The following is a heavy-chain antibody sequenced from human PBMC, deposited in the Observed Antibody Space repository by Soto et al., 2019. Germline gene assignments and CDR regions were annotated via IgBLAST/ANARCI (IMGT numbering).Heavy chain of an antibody. V-gene: IGHV3-15*01. D-gene: IGHD6-13*01. J-gene: IGHJ3*02. CDR3: TTDPEPIIAAAGVDAFDI. CDR1: GLTCSNAW. Sequence: GGSLRLSCAASGLTCSNAWMSWVRQAPGKXLEGVGRIKSKTDGGTTDYAAPVKGRVTISRDDSKNTLYLQMNSLKTEDTAVYYRTTDPEPIIAAAGVDAFDIWGQGTMFTVSS. CDR2: IKSKTDGGTT.